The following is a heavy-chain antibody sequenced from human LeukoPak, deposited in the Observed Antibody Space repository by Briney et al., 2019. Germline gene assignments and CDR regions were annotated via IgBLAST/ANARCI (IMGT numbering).Heavy chain of an antibody. CDR2: IHQSGST. CDR1: GGFMNSINW. J-gene: IGHJ4*02. D-gene: IGHD4/OR15-4a*01. Sequence: PSETLSLTCVVSGGFMNSINWWSWVRQPPGKGLEWIGEIHQSGSTNYNPSLRSRVTISVDRSKSQFSLNLNSVTVADTAVYYCARNGAYCLDYWGQGILVTVSS. V-gene: IGHV4-4*02. CDR3: ARNGAYCLDY.